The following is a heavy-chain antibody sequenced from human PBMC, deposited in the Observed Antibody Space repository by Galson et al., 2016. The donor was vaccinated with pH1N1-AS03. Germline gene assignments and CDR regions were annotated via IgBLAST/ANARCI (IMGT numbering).Heavy chain of an antibody. CDR1: GYTFTTYD. D-gene: IGHD3-16*01. CDR2: MTPNNGNT. CDR3: ARSFLGETDD. Sequence: SVKVSCKASGYTFTTYDFNWVRQAAGQGLEWMGWMTPNNGNTGYAQRFQGRVTMTRNTSISTAYMELSGLQSEDTAVYYCARSFLGETDDWGQGTLVIVSS. J-gene: IGHJ4*02. V-gene: IGHV1-8*01.